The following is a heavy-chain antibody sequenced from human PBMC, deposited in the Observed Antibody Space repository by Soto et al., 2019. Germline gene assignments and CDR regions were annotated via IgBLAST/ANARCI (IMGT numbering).Heavy chain of an antibody. CDR3: ARDNSRDGYQTGGFDP. J-gene: IGHJ5*02. CDR2: VWHDGNNK. CDR1: GFTFSLFA. Sequence: XESLRLSCAASGFTFSLFAMHWVRQAPGKGPEWVAVVWHDGNNKYYADSVKGRFTISRDNSMNTLYLQMNSLRAEDTALYYCARDNSRDGYQTGGFDPWGQGTQVTVPS. D-gene: IGHD7-27*01. V-gene: IGHV3-33*01.